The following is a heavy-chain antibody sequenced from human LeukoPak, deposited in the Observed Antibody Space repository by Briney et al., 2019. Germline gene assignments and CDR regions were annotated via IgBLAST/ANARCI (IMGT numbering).Heavy chain of an antibody. Sequence: GGSLRLSCAASGFTFSSYSMNWVRQAPGKGLEWVSSISSSSSYIYYADSVMGRFTISRDNAKNSLYLQMNSLRAEDTAVYYCARLWAVAGASGAFDIWGQGTMVTVSS. CDR1: GFTFSSYS. J-gene: IGHJ3*02. CDR2: ISSSSSYI. D-gene: IGHD6-19*01. CDR3: ARLWAVAGASGAFDI. V-gene: IGHV3-21*01.